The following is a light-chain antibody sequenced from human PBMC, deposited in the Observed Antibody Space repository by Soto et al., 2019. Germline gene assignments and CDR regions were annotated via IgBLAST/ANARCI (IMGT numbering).Light chain of an antibody. CDR3: SSYSISSTLHYV. J-gene: IGLJ1*01. Sequence: QSLLTHPASLSGSPGQSITISCTGSSSDVGAYNYVSWYQQHPGEAPKLMIYEVSNRPSRISNRFSGSKSGITASLTISGLQAEDEADYYCSSYSISSTLHYVFGTGTKVTVL. CDR2: EVS. CDR1: SSDVGAYNY. V-gene: IGLV2-14*01.